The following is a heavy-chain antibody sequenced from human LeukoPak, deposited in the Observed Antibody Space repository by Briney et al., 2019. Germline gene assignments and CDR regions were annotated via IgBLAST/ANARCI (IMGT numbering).Heavy chain of an antibody. CDR2: IYHSGST. V-gene: IGHV4-38-2*02. CDR1: GYSISSGYY. Sequence: SETLSLTCTVSGYSISSGYYWGWIRQPPGKGLEWIGSIYHSGSTYYNPSLKSRVTISVDTSKNQFSLKLSSVTAADTAVYYCARPSSGWYQFDYWGQGTLVTVSS. D-gene: IGHD6-19*01. J-gene: IGHJ4*02. CDR3: ARPSSGWYQFDY.